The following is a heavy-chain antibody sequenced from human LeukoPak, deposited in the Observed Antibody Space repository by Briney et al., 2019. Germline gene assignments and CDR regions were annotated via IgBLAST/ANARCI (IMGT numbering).Heavy chain of an antibody. CDR2: IYYSGST. CDR3: ARHSDDYVWGSYRAYWFDP. D-gene: IGHD3-16*02. V-gene: IGHV4-39*01. Sequence: PSETLSLTCTVSGGSISSSSYYWGWIRQPPGKGLEWIGSIYYSGSTYYNPSLKSRVTISVDTPKNQFSLKLSSVTAADTAVYYCARHSDDYVWGSYRAYWFDPWGQGTLVTVSS. J-gene: IGHJ5*02. CDR1: GGSISSSSYY.